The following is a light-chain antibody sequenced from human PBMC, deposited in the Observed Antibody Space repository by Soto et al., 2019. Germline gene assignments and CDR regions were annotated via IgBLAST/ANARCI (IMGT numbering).Light chain of an antibody. Sequence: TQSPSAVDMSPGTRGTLSCRASQRVSSTYVAWYQQKASQAPRLLLYGASTRATGIPVRFSGSGVGTEFTLTISSLQSEDFAVYYCQQYKNWPLFGQGTRLEIK. J-gene: IGKJ5*01. CDR1: QRVSST. V-gene: IGKV3-15*01. CDR2: GAS. CDR3: QQYKNWPL.